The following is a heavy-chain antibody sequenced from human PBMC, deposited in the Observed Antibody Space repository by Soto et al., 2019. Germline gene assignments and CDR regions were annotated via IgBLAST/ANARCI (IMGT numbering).Heavy chain of an antibody. J-gene: IGHJ4*02. CDR3: AKSAPMDAGDKYYYDF. Sequence: ASVKVSCKASGGTFSTFGISWVRQAPGQGLEWMGGIIPFFGTARYSQKFEDRITITADESTNTVCMDLRSLTSEDTAIYYCAKSAPMDAGDKYYYDFWGQGDLVTVSS. CDR1: GGTFSTFG. V-gene: IGHV1-69*13. CDR2: IIPFFGTA. D-gene: IGHD4-17*01.